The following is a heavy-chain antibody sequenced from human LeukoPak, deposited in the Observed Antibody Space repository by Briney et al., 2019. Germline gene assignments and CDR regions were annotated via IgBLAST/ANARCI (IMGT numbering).Heavy chain of an antibody. D-gene: IGHD6-13*01. V-gene: IGHV3-11*01. CDR1: GFTFSDYY. CDR3: ARDRSSSVVAAAGTSGY. CDR2: ISSSGSTI. J-gene: IGHJ4*02. Sequence: GGSLRLSCAASGFTFSDYYMSWIRQAPGKGLEWVSYISSSGSTIYYADSVKGRFTISRDNAKNSLYLQMNSLRAEDTAVYYCARDRSSSVVAAAGTSGYWGQGTLVTVSS.